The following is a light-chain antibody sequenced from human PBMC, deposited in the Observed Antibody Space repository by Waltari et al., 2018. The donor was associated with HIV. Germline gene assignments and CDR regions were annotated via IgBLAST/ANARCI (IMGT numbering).Light chain of an antibody. V-gene: IGKV1-9*01. J-gene: IGKJ5*01. CDR2: DAS. CDR3: QHVKSYPLT. Sequence: DIQLTQSTSFLSASVGDTVTITCRASQGIPNNVAWYQQKPGKAPKSLIYDASTLQSGVPSRFSGSGSGTEFTLTISSLQPEDFATYYCQHVKSYPLTFGQVTRLEIK. CDR1: QGIPNN.